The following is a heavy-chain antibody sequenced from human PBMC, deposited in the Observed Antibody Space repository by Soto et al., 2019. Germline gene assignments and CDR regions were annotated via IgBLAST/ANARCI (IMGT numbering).Heavy chain of an antibody. V-gene: IGHV1-18*01. D-gene: IGHD3-10*01. CDR3: ERYNGFGESDV. CDR1: GYSFTSYG. J-gene: IGHJ6*02. Sequence: QVQLVQSGAEVKKPGASVKVSCKASGYSFTSYGISWVRQAPGQGLEWMGWISAYNGNTNYAQKLQGRVTMTTDTPTSTAYMELRRLRSDATAVYYCERYNGFGESDVWGQGTTVTVSS. CDR2: ISAYNGNT.